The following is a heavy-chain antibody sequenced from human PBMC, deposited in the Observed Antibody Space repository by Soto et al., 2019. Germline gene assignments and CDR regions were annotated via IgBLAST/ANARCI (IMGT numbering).Heavy chain of an antibody. Sequence: PGGSLRLSCAASGFTFSSYAMSWVRQAPGKGLEWVSAISGSGGSTYYADSVKGRFTISRDNSKNTLYLQMNSLRAEDTAVYYCAKRGLGCTNGVGYTAGLYYYYYMDGWGKGTTVTFSS. J-gene: IGHJ6*03. V-gene: IGHV3-23*01. D-gene: IGHD2-8*01. CDR3: AKRGLGCTNGVGYTAGLYYYYYMDG. CDR2: ISGSGGST. CDR1: GFTFSSYA.